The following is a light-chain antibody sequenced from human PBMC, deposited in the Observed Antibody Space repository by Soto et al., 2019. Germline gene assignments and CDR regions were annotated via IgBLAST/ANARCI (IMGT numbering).Light chain of an antibody. CDR1: RSNIASNT. CDR2: SNN. J-gene: IGLJ2*01. Sequence: QSVLTQPPSASGTPGQRVTISCSGSRSNIASNTVNWYQQLPGTAPKLLIYSNNHRPSGVPDRFSGSKSGTSASLAISGLQSEDEADYYCTTWDDSLIGPIFGGGTKVTVL. CDR3: TTWDDSLIGPI. V-gene: IGLV1-44*01.